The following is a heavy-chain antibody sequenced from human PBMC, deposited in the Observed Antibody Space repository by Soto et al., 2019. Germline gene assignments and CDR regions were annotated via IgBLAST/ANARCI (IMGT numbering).Heavy chain of an antibody. J-gene: IGHJ3*02. Sequence: SETLSLTCTVSGGSISSYYWSWIRQPPGKGLEWIGYIYYSGSTNYNPSLKSRVTISVDTSKNQFSLKLSSVTAADTAVCYCARYGGKDAFDIWGQGTMVTVSS. V-gene: IGHV4-59*08. CDR3: ARYGGKDAFDI. CDR2: IYYSGST. CDR1: GGSISSYY. D-gene: IGHD4-17*01.